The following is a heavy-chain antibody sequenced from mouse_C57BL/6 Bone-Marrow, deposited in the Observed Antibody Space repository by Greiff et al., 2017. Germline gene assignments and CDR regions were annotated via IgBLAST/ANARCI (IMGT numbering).Heavy chain of an antibody. Sequence: DVKLVESGGDLVKPGGSLKLSCAASGFTFSSYGMSWVRQTPDKRLEWVATISSGGSYTYYPDSVKGRFTISRDNAKNTLYLQLSSLKSEDTAMYYCARHIPTDSSRFAYWGQGTLVTVSA. J-gene: IGHJ3*01. CDR2: ISSGGSYT. CDR3: ARHIPTDSSRFAY. D-gene: IGHD1-1*01. V-gene: IGHV5-6*02. CDR1: GFTFSSYG.